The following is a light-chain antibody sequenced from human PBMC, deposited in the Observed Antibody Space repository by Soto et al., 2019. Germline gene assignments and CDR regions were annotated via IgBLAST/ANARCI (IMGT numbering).Light chain of an antibody. Sequence: EIVMTQSPATLSVSPGERATLSCRASQSVSNNLAWYQQKPGQAPRLLIYGASTRATGIPARFSGSGSGTEFTLTISSPLSEDFAVYYCQQYNNWPRTFGQGTKVEIK. V-gene: IGKV3-15*01. CDR2: GAS. J-gene: IGKJ1*01. CDR3: QQYNNWPRT. CDR1: QSVSNN.